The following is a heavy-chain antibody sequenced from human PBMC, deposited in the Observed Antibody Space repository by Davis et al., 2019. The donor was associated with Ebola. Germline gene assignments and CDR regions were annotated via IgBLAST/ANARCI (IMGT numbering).Heavy chain of an antibody. CDR3: ARGGYCTGGVCSNWFDP. D-gene: IGHD2-8*02. V-gene: IGHV3-48*03. J-gene: IGHJ5*02. CDR1: GFTFSSYQ. Sequence: GESLKISCAASGFTFSSYQMHWVRQAPGQALVSVSYISSSGSTIYYADSVKCRFTISRDNAKNSLYLQMNSLRAEDTAVYYCARGGYCTGGVCSNWFDPWGQGTLVTVSS. CDR2: ISSSGSTI.